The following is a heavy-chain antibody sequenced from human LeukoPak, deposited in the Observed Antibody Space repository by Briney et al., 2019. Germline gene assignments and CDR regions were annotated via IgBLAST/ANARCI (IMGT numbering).Heavy chain of an antibody. V-gene: IGHV3-48*01. CDR3: ASGPLNWFDP. J-gene: IGHJ5*02. CDR1: GFTFSSYS. Sequence: GRSLRLSCAASGFTFSSYSMNWVRQAPGKGLEWVSYISSSSSTIYYADSVKGRFTISRDNAKNSLYLQMNSLRAEDTAVYYCASGPLNWFDPWGQGTLVTVSS. CDR2: ISSSSSTI.